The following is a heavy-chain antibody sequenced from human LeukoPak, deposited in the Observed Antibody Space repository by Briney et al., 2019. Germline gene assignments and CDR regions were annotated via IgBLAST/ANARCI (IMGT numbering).Heavy chain of an antibody. CDR2: ISGSGGST. CDR1: GFTFGDYA. V-gene: IGHV3-23*01. CDR3: AKRYATNYFDY. D-gene: IGHD2-8*01. J-gene: IGHJ4*02. Sequence: GGSLRLSCTASGFTFGDYAMSWFRQAPGKGLEWVSAISGSGGSTYYADSVKGRFTISRDNSKNTLYLQMNSLRAEDTAVYYCAKRYATNYFDYWGQGTLVTVSS.